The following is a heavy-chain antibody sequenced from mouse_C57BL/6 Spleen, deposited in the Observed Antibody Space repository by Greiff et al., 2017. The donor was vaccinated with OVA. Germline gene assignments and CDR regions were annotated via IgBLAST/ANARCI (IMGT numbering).Heavy chain of an antibody. CDR2: INPNNGGT. CDR1: GYTFTDYN. CDR3: ARHQTAQPHYFDY. Sequence: QLQQSGPELVKPGASVKMSCKASGYTFTDYNMHWVKQSHGKSLEWIGYINPNNGGTSYNQKFKGKATLTVNKSSSTAYMELRSLTSEDSAVYYCARHQTAQPHYFDYWGQGTTLTVSS. V-gene: IGHV1-22*01. J-gene: IGHJ2*01. D-gene: IGHD3-2*02.